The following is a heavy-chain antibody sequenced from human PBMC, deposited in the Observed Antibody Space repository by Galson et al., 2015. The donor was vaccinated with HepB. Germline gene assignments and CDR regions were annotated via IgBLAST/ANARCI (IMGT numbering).Heavy chain of an antibody. Sequence: SLRLSCAASGFTFSSYWMSWVRQAPGKGLEWVANIKQDGSEKYYVDSVKGRFTISRDNAKNSLYLQMNSLRAEDTAVHYCARDPSSGWYGAFDIWGLGTMVTVSS. V-gene: IGHV3-7*03. CDR1: GFTFSSYW. CDR2: IKQDGSEK. J-gene: IGHJ3*02. D-gene: IGHD6-19*01. CDR3: ARDPSSGWYGAFDI.